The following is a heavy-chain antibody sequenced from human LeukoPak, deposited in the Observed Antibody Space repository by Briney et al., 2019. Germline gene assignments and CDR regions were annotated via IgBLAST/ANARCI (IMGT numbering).Heavy chain of an antibody. D-gene: IGHD1-14*01. J-gene: IGHJ4*02. Sequence: ASVKVSCKTSGYTFTGYYMHWVRQAPGQGLEWMGRINPNSGDTNYAQKFQGRVTMTGDTSITTAYMELNGLRSDDTAVYCCAKAKPQGSDRDFDYWGQGTLVTVSS. CDR1: GYTFTGYY. V-gene: IGHV1-2*06. CDR2: INPNSGDT. CDR3: AKAKPQGSDRDFDY.